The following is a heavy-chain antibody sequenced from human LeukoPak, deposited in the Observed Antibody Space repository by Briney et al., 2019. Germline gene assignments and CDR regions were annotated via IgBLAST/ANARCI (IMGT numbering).Heavy chain of an antibody. CDR2: ISWNSGSI. V-gene: IGHV3-9*01. J-gene: IGHJ4*02. CDR1: GFTFDDYA. D-gene: IGHD3-22*01. Sequence: GGSLRLSCAASGFTFDDYAMHWVRQAPGKGLEWVSGISWNSGSIGYADSVKGRFTISRDNAKNSLYLQMNSLRAEDTALYYCAKGPYYYDSSGYDDYSDYWGQGTLVTVSS. CDR3: AKGPYYYDSSGYDDYSDY.